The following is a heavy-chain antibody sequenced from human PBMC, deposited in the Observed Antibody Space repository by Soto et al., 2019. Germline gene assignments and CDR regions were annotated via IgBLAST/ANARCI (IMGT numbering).Heavy chain of an antibody. J-gene: IGHJ6*02. D-gene: IGHD3-3*01. V-gene: IGHV1-18*04. Sequence: QVQLVQSGAEVKKPGASVKVSCKASGYIFTGYGISWVRQAPGQGLEWIGWISPYNGHTEYAQSLQGRLTVTADKSTTTANMELRSLSSDDTAVYYCARGGSGYHTGRGFAGAMDVWGQGTTVTVSS. CDR3: ARGGSGYHTGRGFAGAMDV. CDR1: GYIFTGYG. CDR2: ISPYNGHT.